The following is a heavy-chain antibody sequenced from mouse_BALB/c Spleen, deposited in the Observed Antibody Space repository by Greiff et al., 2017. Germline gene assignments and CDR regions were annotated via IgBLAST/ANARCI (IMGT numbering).Heavy chain of an antibody. D-gene: IGHD1-1*01. CDR3: ARALITTVDFDY. Sequence: EVQVVESGGGLVKPGGSLKLSCAASGFTFSSYAMSWVRQTPEKRLEWVASISSGGSTYYPDSVKGRFTISRDNARNILYLQMSSLRSEDTAMYYCARALITTVDFDYWGQGTTLTVSS. V-gene: IGHV5-6-5*01. CDR1: GFTFSSYA. J-gene: IGHJ2*01. CDR2: ISSGGST.